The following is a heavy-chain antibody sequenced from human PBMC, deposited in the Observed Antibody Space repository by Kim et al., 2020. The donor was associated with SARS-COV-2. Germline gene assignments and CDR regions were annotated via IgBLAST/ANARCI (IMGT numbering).Heavy chain of an antibody. CDR2: INPNSGGT. J-gene: IGHJ6*02. Sequence: ASVKVSCKASGYTFTGYYMHWVRQAPGQGLEWMGWINPNSGGTNYAQKFQGRVTMTRDTSISTAYMELSRLRSDDTAVYYCARSGIAAAGHYYYGMDVWGQGTTVTVSS. V-gene: IGHV1-2*02. CDR3: ARSGIAAAGHYYYGMDV. D-gene: IGHD6-13*01. CDR1: GYTFTGYY.